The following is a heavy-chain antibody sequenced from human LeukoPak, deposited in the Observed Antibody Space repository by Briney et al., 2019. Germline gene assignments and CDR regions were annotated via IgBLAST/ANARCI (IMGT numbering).Heavy chain of an antibody. V-gene: IGHV3-23*01. D-gene: IGHD3-10*01. CDR2: ISGSGGST. Sequence: PGGSLRLSCAASGFTFSSYAMSWVRQAPGKGLEWVSAISGSGGSTYYADSVKGRFTISRDNSKNTLYLQMNSLRAEDTAVYYCAKNRFRQCYYGSGSYYNVDYFDYWGQGTLVTVSS. CDR3: AKNRFRQCYYGSGSYYNVDYFDY. CDR1: GFTFSSYA. J-gene: IGHJ4*02.